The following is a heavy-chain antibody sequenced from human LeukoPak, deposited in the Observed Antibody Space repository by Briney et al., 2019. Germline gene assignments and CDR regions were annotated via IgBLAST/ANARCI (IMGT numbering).Heavy chain of an antibody. V-gene: IGHV3-43*01. D-gene: IGHD5-18*01. CDR3: AKDISSLWLLDY. CDR2: ISWDGGST. J-gene: IGHJ4*02. Sequence: GGSLRLSCAASGFTFDDYTMHWVRQAPGKGLEWVSLISWDGGSTYYADSVKGRFTISRDNSKNSLYLQMNSLRTEDTALYYCAKDISSLWLLDYWGQGTLVTVSS. CDR1: GFTFDDYT.